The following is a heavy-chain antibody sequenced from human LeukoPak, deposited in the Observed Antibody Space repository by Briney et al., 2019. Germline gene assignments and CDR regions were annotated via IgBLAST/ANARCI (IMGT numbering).Heavy chain of an antibody. J-gene: IGHJ6*02. V-gene: IGHV3-7*01. CDR2: IKQDGSEK. Sequence: GGSLRLSCVASGFTFSHYSMSWVRQAPGKGLEWVANIKQDGSEKYNVDSVKGRFTISRDNAKNSLYLQMNSLRAEDTAVYYCARGCASCYISGYYYYYYGMDVWGQGTTVTVSS. CDR3: ARGCASCYISGYYYYYYGMDV. D-gene: IGHD2-2*01. CDR1: GFTFSHYS.